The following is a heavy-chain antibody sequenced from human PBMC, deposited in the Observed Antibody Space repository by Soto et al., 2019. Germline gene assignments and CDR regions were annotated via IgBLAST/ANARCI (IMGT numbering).Heavy chain of an antibody. D-gene: IGHD2-15*01. CDR2: ISPGSRYP. CDR1: GFTFGDSY. J-gene: IGHJ5*02. Sequence: PGGSLRLSCAGSGFTFGDSYMSWIRQAPGKGLEWLSYISPGSRYPAYADSVKGRFTISRDNAKRSLYLQMMSLTAEDTAIYYCVRGGGGGLFDPWGQGTMVTVSS. CDR3: VRGGGGGLFDP. V-gene: IGHV3-11*06.